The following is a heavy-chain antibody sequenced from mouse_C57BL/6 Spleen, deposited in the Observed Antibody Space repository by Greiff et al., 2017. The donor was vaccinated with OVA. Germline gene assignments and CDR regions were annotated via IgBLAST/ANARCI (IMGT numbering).Heavy chain of an antibody. J-gene: IGHJ2*01. CDR1: GYTFTSYW. Sequence: QVQLQQPGAELVMPGASVKLSCKASGYTFTSYWMHWVKQRPGQGLEWIGEIDPSDSYTNYNQKFKGKSTLTVDKSSSTAYMQLSSLTSEDSSVYFCARRPSYYGPFDYWGPGTTLTVSS. CDR2: IDPSDSYT. CDR3: ARRPSYYGPFDY. V-gene: IGHV1-69*01. D-gene: IGHD1-1*01.